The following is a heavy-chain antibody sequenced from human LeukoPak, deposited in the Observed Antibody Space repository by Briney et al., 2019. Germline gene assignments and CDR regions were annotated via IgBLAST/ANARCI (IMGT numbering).Heavy chain of an antibody. Sequence: PSETLSLTCSVSGGSISSSSSYWGWIRQPPGKGLEWIGSIYYSGSSFDNPALKSRVTISVDTSKNQFSLKLSSVTAADTAVYFCARGAEYYAIWRGYAGYSDYWGQGISVTVSS. V-gene: IGHV4-39*01. CDR1: GGSISSSSSY. CDR3: ARGAEYYAIWRGYAGYSDY. J-gene: IGHJ4*02. CDR2: IYYSGSS. D-gene: IGHD3-3*01.